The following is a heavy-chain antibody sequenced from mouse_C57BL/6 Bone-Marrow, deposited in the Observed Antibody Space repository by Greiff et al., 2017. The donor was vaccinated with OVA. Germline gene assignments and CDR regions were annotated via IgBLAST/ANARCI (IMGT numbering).Heavy chain of an antibody. CDR3: ARAEYSNYVLFDY. V-gene: IGHV1-81*01. CDR2: IYPRSGNT. D-gene: IGHD2-5*01. Sequence: QVQLQQSGAELARPGASVKLSCKASDYTFTSYGISWVKQRTGQGLEWIGEIYPRSGNTYYNEKFKGKATLTADKSSSTAYMELRSLTSEDSAVYFCARAEYSNYVLFDYWGQGTTLTVSS. J-gene: IGHJ2*01. CDR1: DYTFTSYG.